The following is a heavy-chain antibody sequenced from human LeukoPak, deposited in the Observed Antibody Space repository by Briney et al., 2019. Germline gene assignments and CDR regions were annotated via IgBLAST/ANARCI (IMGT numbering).Heavy chain of an antibody. CDR3: TTGGYRYGDDY. J-gene: IGHJ4*02. D-gene: IGHD5-18*01. CDR1: GFTFSNAW. V-gene: IGHV3-15*07. Sequence: GGSLRLSCAASGFTFSNAWMNWVRQAPGKGLEWVGRFKSKTDGGTIDYAAPVKGRFTISRDDSKNTLYLQMNSLKTEDTAVYYCTTGGYRYGDDYWGQGTLVTVSS. CDR2: FKSKTDGGTI.